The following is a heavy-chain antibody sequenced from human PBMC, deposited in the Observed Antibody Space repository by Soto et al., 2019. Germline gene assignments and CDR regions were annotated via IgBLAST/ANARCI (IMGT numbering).Heavy chain of an antibody. CDR2: IFSSGST. D-gene: IGHD6-13*01. CDR1: GGSINTFY. Sequence: SETLSLTCTVSGGSINTFYWSWVRQPAGKGLEWIGRIFSSGSTSFNPSLESRVAMSVDTSKNHFSLNLSSVTAADMAVYYCARDSSSWHDAFDIWGQGTMVTVSS. V-gene: IGHV4-4*07. CDR3: ARDSSSWHDAFDI. J-gene: IGHJ3*02.